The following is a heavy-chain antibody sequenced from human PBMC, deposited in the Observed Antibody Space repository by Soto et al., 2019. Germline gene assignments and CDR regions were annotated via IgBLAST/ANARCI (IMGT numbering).Heavy chain of an antibody. CDR2: INHSGST. CDR1: GGSFSGYY. V-gene: IGHV4-34*01. CDR3: ARRSVKAAPIRAWFDP. D-gene: IGHD6-6*01. Sequence: SETLSLTCAVYGGSFSGYYWSWIRQPPGKGLEWIGEINHSGSTNYNPSLKSRVTISVDTSKNQFSLKLSSVTAADTAVYYCARRSVKAAPIRAWFDPWGQGTLVTVSS. J-gene: IGHJ5*02.